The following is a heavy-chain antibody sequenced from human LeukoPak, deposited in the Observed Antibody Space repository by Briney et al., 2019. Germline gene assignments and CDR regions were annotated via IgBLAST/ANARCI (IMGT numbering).Heavy chain of an antibody. V-gene: IGHV3-20*04. CDR2: INWNGGST. J-gene: IGHJ6*03. D-gene: IGHD3-16*01. CDR1: GFTFDDYG. CDR3: ARDGGGWGYMDV. Sequence: GGSLGLSCAASGFTFDDYGMSWVRQAPGKGLGWVSGINWNGGSTGYADSVKGRFTISRDNAKNSLYLQMNSLRAEDTALYYCARDGGGWGYMDVWGKGTTVTVSS.